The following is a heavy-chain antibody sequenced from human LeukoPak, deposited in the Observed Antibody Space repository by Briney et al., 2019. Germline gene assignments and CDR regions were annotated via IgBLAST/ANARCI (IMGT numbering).Heavy chain of an antibody. CDR3: ASTFGYCSTTRCRLGS. D-gene: IGHD2-2*01. CDR1: EFTFSSFD. CDR2: IRSNGAST. J-gene: IGHJ4*02. V-gene: IGHV3-23*01. Sequence: PGGSLRLSCAASEFTFSSFDMTWARQAPGKGLEWVSGIRSNGASTDYADSVRGRFTISRDNSKNILYLQMNSLRTEDTAVYYCASTFGYCSTTRCRLGSWGQGTLVTVSS.